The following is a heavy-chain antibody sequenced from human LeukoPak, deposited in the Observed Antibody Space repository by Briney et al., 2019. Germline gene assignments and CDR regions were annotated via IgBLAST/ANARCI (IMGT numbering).Heavy chain of an antibody. V-gene: IGHV3-53*01. Sequence: GGSLRLSCAASGFTVSSNYMSWVRQAPGKGLEWVSVIYSGGSTYYADSVKGRFTISRDNSKNTLYLLMNSLRAEDTAVYYCARDLVEQPFILTWGQGTLVTVSS. J-gene: IGHJ5*02. CDR3: ARDLVEQPFILT. CDR1: GFTVSSNY. D-gene: IGHD6-13*01. CDR2: IYSGGST.